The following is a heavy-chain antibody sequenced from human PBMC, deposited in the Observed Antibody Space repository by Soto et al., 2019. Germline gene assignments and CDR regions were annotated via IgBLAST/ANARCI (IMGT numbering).Heavy chain of an antibody. V-gene: IGHV4-34*01. J-gene: IGHJ4*02. CDR3: ARQGYYDSSTFPY. D-gene: IGHD3-22*01. CDR2: INHSGST. CDR1: GGSFSGYY. Sequence: PSETLSLTCAVYGGSFSGYYWTWIRQPPGTGLEWIGEINHSGSTNYNPSLKSRVTISVDTSKNQFSLKLTSVTAADTAVYYCARQGYYDSSTFPYWGQGTLVTVS.